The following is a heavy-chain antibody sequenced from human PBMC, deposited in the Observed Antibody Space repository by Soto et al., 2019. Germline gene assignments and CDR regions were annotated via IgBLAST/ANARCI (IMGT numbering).Heavy chain of an antibody. J-gene: IGHJ3*02. CDR2: IYWSGNT. V-gene: IGHV4-31*03. CDR3: ARGAADYGDAFDI. CDR1: GDSTSRGGYY. D-gene: IGHD4-17*01. Sequence: VRLQESGPGLVTPSQTLSLTCRVSGDSTSRGGYYWSWIRQHPGKGLEWIGYIYWSGNTYFNPSLKSRVSISLGTSSNQFSLNLTSVTAADTAVYYCARGAADYGDAFDIWGQGTMVTVSS.